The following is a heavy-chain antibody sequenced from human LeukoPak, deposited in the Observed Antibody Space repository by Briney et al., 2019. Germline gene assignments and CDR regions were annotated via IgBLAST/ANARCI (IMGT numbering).Heavy chain of an antibody. V-gene: IGHV1-8*01. J-gene: IGHJ4*02. Sequence: ASVKVSCKASGYTFTTYDINWVRQATGQGLEWLGWMNPNGGNTGYAQKFQGRVTVTRNISITTAYMELTNLRSEDTAVYYCARVAGNCGGDCYRLLYWGQGTLVTVSS. CDR2: MNPNGGNT. CDR3: ARVAGNCGGDCYRLLY. CDR1: GYTFTTYD. D-gene: IGHD2-21*01.